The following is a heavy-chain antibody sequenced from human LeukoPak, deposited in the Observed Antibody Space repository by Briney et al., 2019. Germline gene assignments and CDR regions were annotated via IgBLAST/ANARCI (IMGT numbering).Heavy chain of an antibody. J-gene: IGHJ5*02. CDR2: IRYDGSNK. CDR1: GFTFSSYG. D-gene: IGHD1-1*01. CDR3: AKEPAWNDERANP. V-gene: IGHV3-30*02. Sequence: GGSLRLSCAASGFTFSSYGMHWVRQAPDKGLEWVAFIRYDGSNKYYADSVKGRFTIFRDNSKNTLYLQMNSLRAEDTAVYYCAKEPAWNDERANPWGQGTLVTVSS.